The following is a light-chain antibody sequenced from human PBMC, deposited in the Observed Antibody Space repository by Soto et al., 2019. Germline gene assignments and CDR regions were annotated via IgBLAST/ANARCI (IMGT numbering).Light chain of an antibody. CDR2: KAS. V-gene: IGKV1-5*03. CDR3: QQYKSYSRT. J-gene: IGKJ1*01. Sequence: QLTQSPSTRSSFVRSSRASESISSWLAWYQQKPGKAPKLLIYKASNLESGVPSRFSGSGSGTEFTLTISSLQPDDFATYYCQQYKSYSRTFGQGTKVDIK. CDR1: ESISSW.